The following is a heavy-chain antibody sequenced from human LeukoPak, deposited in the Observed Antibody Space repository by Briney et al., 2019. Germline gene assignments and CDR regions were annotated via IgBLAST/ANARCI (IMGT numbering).Heavy chain of an antibody. J-gene: IGHJ3*02. CDR1: GFTFSSYW. CDR3: ARAPMTSYCGGDCYSRSIDAFDI. CDR2: IKQDGGEK. V-gene: IGHV3-7*03. D-gene: IGHD2-21*02. Sequence: GGSLRLSCAASGFTFSSYWMSWVRQAPGKGLEWVANIKQDGGEKYFVDSVKGRFTISRDNAKNSLYLQMNSLRAEDTAVYYCARAPMTSYCGGDCYSRSIDAFDIWGQGTMVTVSS.